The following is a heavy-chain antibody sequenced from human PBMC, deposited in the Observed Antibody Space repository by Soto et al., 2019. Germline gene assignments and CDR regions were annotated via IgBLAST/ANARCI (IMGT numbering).Heavy chain of an antibody. CDR1: GGSFSGYY. Sequence: SETLSLTCTFSGGSFSGYYWNWIRQSPGKGLEWIGESHHSGSTNYNPSLKSRATISLDMSKNQFSLKLSSVTAADTAVYYCARQSYYDSSGYPAYGMDVWGQGTTVTVSS. V-gene: IGHV4-34*01. J-gene: IGHJ6*02. CDR2: SHHSGST. CDR3: ARQSYYDSSGYPAYGMDV. D-gene: IGHD3-22*01.